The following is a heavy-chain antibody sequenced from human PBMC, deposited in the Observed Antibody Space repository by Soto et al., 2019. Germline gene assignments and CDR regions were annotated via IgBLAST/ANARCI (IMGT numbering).Heavy chain of an antibody. Sequence: ASLKVSCKASGYTFTGYYMHWVRQAPGQGLEWMGWINPNSGGTNYAQKFQGRVTMTRDTSISTAYMELSRLRSDDTAVYYCARDGGGYSYGSLLTWGQGTLVTVSS. CDR3: ARDGGGYSYGSLLT. V-gene: IGHV1-2*02. CDR1: GYTFTGYY. D-gene: IGHD5-18*01. CDR2: INPNSGGT. J-gene: IGHJ5*02.